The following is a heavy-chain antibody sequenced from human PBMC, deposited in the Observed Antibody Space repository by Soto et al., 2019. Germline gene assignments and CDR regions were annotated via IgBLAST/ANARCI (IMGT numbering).Heavy chain of an antibody. CDR1: GFTFSSYA. D-gene: IGHD3-16*01. CDR3: AKDRYDYIWGSYSQQTTGEY. V-gene: IGHV3-23*01. CDR2: ISGSGGST. J-gene: IGHJ4*02. Sequence: GGSLRLSCAASGFTFSSYAMSWVRQAPGKGLEWVSAISGSGGSTYYADSVKGRFTISRDNSKNTLYLQMNSLRAEDTAVYYCAKDRYDYIWGSYSQQTTGEYWGQGTLVTVSS.